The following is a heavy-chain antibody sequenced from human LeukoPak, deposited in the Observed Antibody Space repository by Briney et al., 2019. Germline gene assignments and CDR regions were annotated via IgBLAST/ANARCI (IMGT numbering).Heavy chain of an antibody. CDR3: ARQNGGSNFDY. V-gene: IGHV5-51*01. J-gene: IGHJ4*02. D-gene: IGHD4-23*01. Sequence: LPGQVTISADKSISTAYLQWSSLKASDTAMYYCARQNGGSNFDYWGQGTLVTVSS.